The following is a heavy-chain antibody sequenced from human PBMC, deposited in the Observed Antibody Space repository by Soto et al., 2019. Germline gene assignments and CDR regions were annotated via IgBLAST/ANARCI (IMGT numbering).Heavy chain of an antibody. CDR1: GGSISSGGYS. J-gene: IGHJ6*02. CDR3: ARVVVVIPPGYYYAMDV. CDR2: IYHSGST. D-gene: IGHD3-22*01. Sequence: SETLSLTCTVSGGSISSGGYSWSWIRQPPGKGLEWIGYIYHSGSTYYNPPLKSRVTISVDRSKNQFSLKLSSVTAADTAVYYCARVVVVIPPGYYYAMDVWGQGTTVTVSS. V-gene: IGHV4-30-2*01.